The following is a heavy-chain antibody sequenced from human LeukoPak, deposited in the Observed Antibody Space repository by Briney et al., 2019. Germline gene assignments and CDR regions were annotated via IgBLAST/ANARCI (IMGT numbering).Heavy chain of an antibody. Sequence: SQTLSLTCTVSGGSISSGTYYWSWIRQPAGKGLEWIGRIYTSESTNYNPSLKSRVTISVDTSKNQFSLKLSSVTAADTAVYYCARDSVAGTRAGGYYYYGMDVWGQGTTVTVSS. J-gene: IGHJ6*02. D-gene: IGHD6-19*01. V-gene: IGHV4-61*02. CDR2: IYTSEST. CDR3: ARDSVAGTRAGGYYYYGMDV. CDR1: GGSISSGTYY.